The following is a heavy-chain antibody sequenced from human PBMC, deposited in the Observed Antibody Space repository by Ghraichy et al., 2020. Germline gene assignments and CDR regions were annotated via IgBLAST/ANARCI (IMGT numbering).Heavy chain of an antibody. D-gene: IGHD6-19*01. CDR3: ARAGIAVPGTRWFDP. Sequence: AGSLRLSCAASGYTFSSYAMHWVRQAPGKGLEWVAAISYDGSHKFYTDSMKGRFTISRDNSKNTLYLQMNSLRTEDTAVYYCARAGIAVPGTRWFDPWGQGTLVTVSS. J-gene: IGHJ5*02. V-gene: IGHV3-30-3*01. CDR1: GYTFSSYA. CDR2: ISYDGSHK.